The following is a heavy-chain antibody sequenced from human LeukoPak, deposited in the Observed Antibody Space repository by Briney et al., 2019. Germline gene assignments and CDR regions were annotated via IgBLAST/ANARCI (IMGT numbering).Heavy chain of an antibody. J-gene: IGHJ4*02. V-gene: IGHV3-48*03. CDR1: GFTFSSYD. CDR2: ISSSGTTI. CDR3: VRDRSGSYPYYFDF. Sequence: GGSLRLSCAASGFTFSSYDMNWVRQAPGKGLEWLSYISSSGTTIYYADSVKGRFTISRDNAKNSLYLEMNSLRADDTAVYFCVRDRSGSYPYYFDFWGQGTLVTASS. D-gene: IGHD1-26*01.